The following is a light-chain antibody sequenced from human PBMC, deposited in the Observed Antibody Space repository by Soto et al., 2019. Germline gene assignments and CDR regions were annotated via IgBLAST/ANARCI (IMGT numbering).Light chain of an antibody. Sequence: QSVLTQPPSASGTPGQKVFISCSGSSSNIGGTNYAYWYQQLPGAAPKLLMHSNNLRPSGVPERISGSKFGTAASLAISGIRSEDEAVYYCASWDDRLGAVMFGGGTKVTV. J-gene: IGLJ3*02. CDR3: ASWDDRLGAVM. CDR1: SSNIGGTNY. V-gene: IGLV1-47*02. CDR2: SNN.